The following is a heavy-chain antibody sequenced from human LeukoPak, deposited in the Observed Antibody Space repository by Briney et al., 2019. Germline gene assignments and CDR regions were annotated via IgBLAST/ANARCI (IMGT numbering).Heavy chain of an antibody. Sequence: SETLSLTYTVSGGSISSYYWSWIRQPPGKGLEWIGYIYYSGSTNYNPSLKSRVTISVDTSKNQFSLKLSSVTAADTAVYYCAAQGTEMATIRGPFDYWGQGTPVTVSS. CDR1: GGSISSYY. J-gene: IGHJ4*02. V-gene: IGHV4-59*01. D-gene: IGHD5-24*01. CDR2: IYYSGST. CDR3: AAQGTEMATIRGPFDY.